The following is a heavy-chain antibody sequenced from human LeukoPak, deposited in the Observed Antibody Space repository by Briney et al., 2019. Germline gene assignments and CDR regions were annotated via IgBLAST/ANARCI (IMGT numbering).Heavy chain of an antibody. J-gene: IGHJ5*02. Sequence: SETLSLTCAVYGGSFSGYYWSWIRQPPGKGLEWIGEINHSGSTNYNPSLKSRVTISVHTSKNQFSLKLSSVTAADTAVYYCARPYYYDSSFDPWGQGTQVTVSS. D-gene: IGHD3-22*01. CDR1: GGSFSGYY. CDR3: ARPYYYDSSFDP. V-gene: IGHV4-34*01. CDR2: INHSGST.